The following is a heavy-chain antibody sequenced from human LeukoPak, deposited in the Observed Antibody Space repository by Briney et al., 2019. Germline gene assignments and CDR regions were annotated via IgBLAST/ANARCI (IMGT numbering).Heavy chain of an antibody. CDR1: GFTVSSKY. CDR2: IYSGGST. D-gene: IGHD5-18*01. V-gene: IGHV3-53*01. J-gene: IGHJ4*02. CDR3: ARLYSYRYVNYFDY. Sequence: GGSLRLSCAASGFTVSSKYMNWVRQAPGKGLEWVSVIYSGGSTYYADSVKGRFTISRDNSKNTLYLQMNSLGAEDTAVYYCARLYSYRYVNYFDYWGQGTLVTVSS.